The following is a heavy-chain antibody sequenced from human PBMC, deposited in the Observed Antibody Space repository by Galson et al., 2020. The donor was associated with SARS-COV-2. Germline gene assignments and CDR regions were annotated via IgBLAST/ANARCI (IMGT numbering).Heavy chain of an antibody. V-gene: IGHV3-30*04. CDR1: GFTFTNYA. J-gene: IGHJ3*02. D-gene: IGHD1-26*01. CDR3: TRDVSGGASEI. CDR2: ISHDGKIQ. Sequence: GGSLRLSCAASGFTFTNYAMHWVRQAPGKGLEWLTVISHDGKIQVYADSVKGRFTISRDNSGNMVFLQIVSLRPDDTALYYCTRDVSGGASEIWSQGTMVTVSS.